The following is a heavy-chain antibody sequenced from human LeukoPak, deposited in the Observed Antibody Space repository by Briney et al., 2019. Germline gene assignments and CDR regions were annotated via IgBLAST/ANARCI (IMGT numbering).Heavy chain of an antibody. CDR2: ISWNSGSI. CDR1: GFTFDDYA. Sequence: GGSLRLSCAASGFTFDDYAMHWVRQAPGKGLEWVSGISWNSGSIGYADSVKGRFTISRDNAKNSLYLQMNSLRVEDTALYYCAKDAAAAGNYFQHWGQGTLVTVSS. D-gene: IGHD6-13*01. CDR3: AKDAAAAGNYFQH. V-gene: IGHV3-9*01. J-gene: IGHJ1*01.